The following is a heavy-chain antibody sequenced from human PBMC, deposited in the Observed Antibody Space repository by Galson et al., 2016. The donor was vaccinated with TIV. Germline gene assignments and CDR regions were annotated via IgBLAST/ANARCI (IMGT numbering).Heavy chain of an antibody. CDR3: EVKREYGVAFDI. Sequence: QSGAEVTKPGESLKISCKHSGYGFVDYWIGWVRQMPGKGLEWMGIIYPGDSDTRYSPSFQGQGTIPADQSISTAYLQWSSLKASDTAVYYCEVKREYGVAFDIWGQGTMVTVSS. D-gene: IGHD4-17*01. CDR1: GYGFVDYW. CDR2: IYPGDSDT. J-gene: IGHJ3*02. V-gene: IGHV5-51*01.